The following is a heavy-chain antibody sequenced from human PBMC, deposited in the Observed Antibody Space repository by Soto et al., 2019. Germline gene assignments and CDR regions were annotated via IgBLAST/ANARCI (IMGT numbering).Heavy chain of an antibody. V-gene: IGHV1-2*04. J-gene: IGHJ6*02. D-gene: IGHD3-10*01. CDR3: AREEFLTPSECVLFGELYYRFGMDV. CDR2: INPNSGGT. Sequence: QVQLVQSGAEVKKPGASVKVSCKASGYPFNGYYMHWVRQAPGQGLEWMGWINPNSGGTNYAQKFQGWVTMTRDTSISTAYMELSRLRSDATPVYCCAREEFLTPSECVLFGELYYRFGMDVWGQGTTVTVYS. CDR1: GYPFNGYY.